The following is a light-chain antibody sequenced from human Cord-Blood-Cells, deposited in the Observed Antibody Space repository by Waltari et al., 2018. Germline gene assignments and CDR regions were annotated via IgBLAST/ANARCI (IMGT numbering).Light chain of an antibody. CDR2: AAS. V-gene: IGKV1-39*01. J-gene: IGKJ2*02. Sequence: DIQMTQSPSSLSASVGDRVTITCRASQSISSYLNWYQQKPGKAPKLLIYAASSLQSGVPSRFSGRGSGTDFTLTISSLQPEDFATYYCQQSYSTLWGTFGQGTKLEIK. CDR3: QQSYSTLWGT. CDR1: QSISSY.